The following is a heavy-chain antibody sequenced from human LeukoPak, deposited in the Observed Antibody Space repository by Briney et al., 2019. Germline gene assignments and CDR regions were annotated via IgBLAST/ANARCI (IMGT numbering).Heavy chain of an antibody. V-gene: IGHV1-18*01. Sequence: ASVKVSCKASGYAFTSYGIRSVREAPGQGLEWMGWISAYNGNTNYAQKLQGRVTMTTDTSTSTAYMELRSLRSDDTAVYYCASGASSGYYHYYYMDVWGKGTTVTVSS. CDR1: GYAFTSYG. D-gene: IGHD3-22*01. J-gene: IGHJ6*03. CDR3: ASGASSGYYHYYYMDV. CDR2: ISAYNGNT.